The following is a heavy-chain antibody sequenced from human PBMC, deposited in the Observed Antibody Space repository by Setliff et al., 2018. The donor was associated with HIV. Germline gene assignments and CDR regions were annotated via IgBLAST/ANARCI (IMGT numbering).Heavy chain of an antibody. CDR2: IYYSGST. J-gene: IGHJ3*02. V-gene: IGHV4-59*08. D-gene: IGHD3-22*01. CDR1: GASISSYY. Sequence: LSLTCTVSGASISSYYWSWIRQPPGKGLEWIGYIYYSGSTNYNPSLKSRVTISVDTSKNQFSLKLSSVTAADTAVYYCARSRRYYDSSGYYPGAFDIWGQGTVVTVSS. CDR3: ARSRRYYDSSGYYPGAFDI.